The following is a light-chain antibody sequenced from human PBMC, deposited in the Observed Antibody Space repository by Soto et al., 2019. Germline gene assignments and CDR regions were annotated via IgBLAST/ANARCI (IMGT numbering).Light chain of an antibody. CDR2: EVS. CDR3: TSYKSSSTLDV. CDR1: SSDVGGYNY. V-gene: IGLV2-14*01. Sequence: QSALTQPASVSGSPGQSITISCTGTSSDVGGYNYVSWYQQHPGKAPKLMIYEVSNRPLGVSNRFSGSKSGNTASLTISGLQAEDEADYYCTSYKSSSTLDVFGTGTKVTVL. J-gene: IGLJ1*01.